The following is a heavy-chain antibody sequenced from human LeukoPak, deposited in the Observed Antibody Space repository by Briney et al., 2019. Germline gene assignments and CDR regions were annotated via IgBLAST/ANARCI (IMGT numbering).Heavy chain of an antibody. CDR1: GGSFSGYY. Sequence: SETLSLTCAVYGGSFSGYYWSWIRQPPAKGLEWIGEINHSGSTNYNPSLKSRVTISVDTSKNQFSLKLSSVTAADTAVYYCARGQSRYITMFRVATRYAFDIWGQGTMVTVSS. CDR3: ARGQSRYITMFRVATRYAFDI. J-gene: IGHJ3*02. D-gene: IGHD3-3*01. CDR2: INHSGST. V-gene: IGHV4-34*01.